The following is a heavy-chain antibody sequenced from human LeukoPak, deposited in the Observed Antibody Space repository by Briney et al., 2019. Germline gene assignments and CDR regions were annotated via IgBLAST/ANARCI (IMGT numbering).Heavy chain of an antibody. CDR3: ARDASAYY. D-gene: IGHD3-3*01. CDR2: IKQDGSGK. J-gene: IGHJ4*02. Sequence: GGSLRLSCAASGSTCSNYWISWVRQAPGKGLEGVANIKQDGSGKYYVDSVKGRFTISRDNAKRSLFLQMDSLRAEDTAVYYCARDASAYYWGQETLVTVSS. CDR1: GSTCSNYW. V-gene: IGHV3-7*01.